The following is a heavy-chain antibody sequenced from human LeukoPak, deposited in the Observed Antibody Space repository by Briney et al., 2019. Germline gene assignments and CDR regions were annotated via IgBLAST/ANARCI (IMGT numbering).Heavy chain of an antibody. V-gene: IGHV3-7*01. D-gene: IGHD6-19*01. Sequence: GGSLRLSCAASRFTLSNYWMSWVRQAPGKGLEWVANIKQDGSETYYVDSVKRRFTISRDNAKNPLSLQMNSLRAEDTAVYYCARQRGSGCLDYWGQGTLVTVSS. CDR3: ARQRGSGCLDY. J-gene: IGHJ4*02. CDR1: RFTLSNYW. CDR2: IKQDGSET.